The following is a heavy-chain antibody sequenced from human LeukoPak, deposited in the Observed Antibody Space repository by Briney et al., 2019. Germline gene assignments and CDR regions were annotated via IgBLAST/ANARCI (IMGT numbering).Heavy chain of an antibody. CDR2: IRYDGTNK. D-gene: IGHD4-11*01. CDR1: GFTFSTYG. CDR3: TRVEETATTAAIIRKYSYYYYYMDV. V-gene: IGHV3-30*02. J-gene: IGHJ6*03. Sequence: PGGSLRLSCAASGFTFSTYGMHWVRQAPGKGLEWVAFIRYDGTNKYYAGSVKGRFTISRDNSKNTLYLQMNSLRAEDTAVYYCTRVEETATTAAIIRKYSYYYYYMDVWGKGNTVTVSS.